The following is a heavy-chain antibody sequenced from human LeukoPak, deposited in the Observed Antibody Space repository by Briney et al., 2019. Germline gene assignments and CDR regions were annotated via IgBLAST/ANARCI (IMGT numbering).Heavy chain of an antibody. D-gene: IGHD3-22*01. J-gene: IGHJ3*02. CDR3: AGDQTYYYDSSGYFSGAFDI. V-gene: IGHV4-59*01. CDR2: IYYGVGT. CDR1: GGSISGYS. Sequence: LETLSLTCTEPGGSISGYSWCGGWEPPGEGLERIGYIYYGVGTNYNPSPMSRVNTSVDTSKYQFSLKLSSVTAADTVMYYCAGDQTYYYDSSGYFSGAFDIWGQGTMVTVSS.